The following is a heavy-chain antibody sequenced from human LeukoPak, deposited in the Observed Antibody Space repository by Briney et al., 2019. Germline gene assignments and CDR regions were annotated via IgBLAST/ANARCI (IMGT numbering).Heavy chain of an antibody. D-gene: IGHD5-24*01. Sequence: SETLSLTCTVSGGSISSYYWSWLRQPPGKGLEWIGYIYYSGSTNYNPSLKSRVTISVDTSKNQFSLKLSSVTAADTAVYYCARVFRRDGYFDYWGQGTLVTVSS. V-gene: IGHV4-59*01. CDR2: IYYSGST. J-gene: IGHJ4*02. CDR1: GGSISSYY. CDR3: ARVFRRDGYFDY.